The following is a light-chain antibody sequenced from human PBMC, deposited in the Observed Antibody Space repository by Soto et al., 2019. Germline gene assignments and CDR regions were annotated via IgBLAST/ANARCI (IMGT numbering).Light chain of an antibody. CDR2: CXS. J-gene: IGKJ1*01. CDR3: QHYGNTLWT. V-gene: IGKV3-20*01. Sequence: NVLTQSPDTLSLSRGEGAPLSXRASQTVIINYLAWYQHGPGXAPKIXXHCXSYTAPGIPDRFSGSGSGADFTLTISRLEPEDFAVYFCQHYGNTLWTFGQGTKVDIK. CDR1: QTVIINY.